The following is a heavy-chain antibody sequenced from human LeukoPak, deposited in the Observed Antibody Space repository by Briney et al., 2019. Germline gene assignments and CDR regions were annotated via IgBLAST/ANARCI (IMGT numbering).Heavy chain of an antibody. D-gene: IGHD3-16*02. Sequence: ASVKVSCKASGYTFTSYAMHWVRQAPGQRLEWMGWINAGNGNTKYSQKFQGRVTITRDTSASTAYMELSSLRSEDTAVYYCARVSMITFGGVIDKGGYYFDYWGQGTLVTVSS. V-gene: IGHV1-3*01. J-gene: IGHJ4*02. CDR1: GYTFTSYA. CDR2: INAGNGNT. CDR3: ARVSMITFGGVIDKGGYYFDY.